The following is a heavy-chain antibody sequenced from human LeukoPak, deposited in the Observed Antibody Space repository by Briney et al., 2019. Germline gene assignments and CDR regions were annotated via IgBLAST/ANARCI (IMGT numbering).Heavy chain of an antibody. CDR1: GYTFTSYG. J-gene: IGHJ6*03. Sequence: ASVKVSCKASGYTFTSYGISWVRQAPGQGLEWMGWISAYNGNTNYAQKLQGRVTMTTDTSTSTAYMELRSLRSDDTAVYYCARDQVTKARNVFYYYYYMDVWGKGTTVTVSS. CDR2: ISAYNGNT. V-gene: IGHV1-18*01. CDR3: ARDQVTKARNVFYYYYYMDV. D-gene: IGHD4-17*01.